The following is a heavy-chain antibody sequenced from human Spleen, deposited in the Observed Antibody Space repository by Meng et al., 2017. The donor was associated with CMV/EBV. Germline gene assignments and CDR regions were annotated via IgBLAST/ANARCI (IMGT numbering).Heavy chain of an antibody. Sequence: SETLSLTCTVSGGSISSYYWSWIRQPPGKGLEWIGYSYYSGSTNYNPSLKSRVTISVDTSKNQFSLKLSSVTAADTAVYYCARQIAARRSGRSNSLDYWGQGTLVTVSS. CDR3: ARQIAARRSGRSNSLDY. CDR2: SYYSGST. J-gene: IGHJ4*02. CDR1: GGSISSYY. D-gene: IGHD6-6*01. V-gene: IGHV4-59*01.